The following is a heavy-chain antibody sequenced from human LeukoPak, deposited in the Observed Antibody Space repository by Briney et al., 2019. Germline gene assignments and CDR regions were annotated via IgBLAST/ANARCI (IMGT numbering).Heavy chain of an antibody. D-gene: IGHD3-22*01. Sequence: SETLSLTCAVYGGSFSGYYWSWIRQPPGKGLEWIGEINHSGSTNYNPSLKSRVTISVDTSKNQFSLKLSSVTAADTAVYYCARVQSQNYYDSSGYPDYWGQGTLVTVSS. CDR3: ARVQSQNYYDSSGYPDY. J-gene: IGHJ4*02. V-gene: IGHV4-34*01. CDR2: INHSGST. CDR1: GGSFSGYY.